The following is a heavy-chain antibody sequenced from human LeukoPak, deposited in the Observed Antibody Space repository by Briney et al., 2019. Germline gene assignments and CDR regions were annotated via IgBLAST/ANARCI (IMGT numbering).Heavy chain of an antibody. CDR3: ARDPLSRSWGPDYFDY. CDR1: GFSFSAYG. CDR2: ISDDERKK. V-gene: IGHV3-30*03. D-gene: IGHD6-6*01. Sequence: PGGSLRLSCTASGFSFSAYGMHWVRQAPGKGLEWLANISDDERKKYYADSVKGRFTISRDSSKNTLFLQMDSLGPEDTAVYYCARDPLSRSWGPDYFDYWGQGALVTVSS. J-gene: IGHJ4*02.